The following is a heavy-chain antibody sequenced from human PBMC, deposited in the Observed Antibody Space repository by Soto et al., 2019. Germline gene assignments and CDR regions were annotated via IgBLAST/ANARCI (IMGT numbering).Heavy chain of an antibody. CDR1: GFTFSDYH. V-gene: IGHV3-11*01. CDR2: IDSSYSTI. Sequence: QVQLVESGGGLVKPGGSLRLSCAASGFTFSDYHMSWIRQAPGKGLEWVSYIDSSYSTIYYADSVKGRFTISRDNTKHSLYLQMNSLRTEDTAVYYCAKVSRRQWLEGRHFDYWGQGTLVTVSS. J-gene: IGHJ4*02. CDR3: AKVSRRQWLEGRHFDY. D-gene: IGHD6-19*01.